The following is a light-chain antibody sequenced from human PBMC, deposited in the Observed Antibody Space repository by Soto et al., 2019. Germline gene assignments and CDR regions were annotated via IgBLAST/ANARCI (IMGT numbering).Light chain of an antibody. V-gene: IGKV3D-15*01. CDR2: VAS. CDR3: QQYNKSPLT. J-gene: IGKJ4*02. Sequence: EIVMTQSPATLSVSPGERVTLSCRASQSVSSNLAWYQQKVGQAPRLLIYVASTNDTGIPARFSGSGSGTAFTLTISSLQSEDFAVYYCQQYNKSPLTFGGGTKVEIK. CDR1: QSVSSN.